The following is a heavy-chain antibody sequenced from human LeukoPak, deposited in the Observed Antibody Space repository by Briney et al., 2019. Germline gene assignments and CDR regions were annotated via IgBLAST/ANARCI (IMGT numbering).Heavy chain of an antibody. J-gene: IGHJ6*03. CDR3: ARTASSWSSRYYYYMDV. CDR2: MNPNSGNT. Sequence: GASVKVSCKASGYTFISYDINWVRQAPGQGLEWMGWMNPNSGNTDYAQKFQGRVTMTRNTSISTAYMELRSLRSEDTAVYYCARTASSWSSRYYYYMDVWGKGTTVTVSS. CDR1: GYTFISYD. D-gene: IGHD6-13*01. V-gene: IGHV1-8*01.